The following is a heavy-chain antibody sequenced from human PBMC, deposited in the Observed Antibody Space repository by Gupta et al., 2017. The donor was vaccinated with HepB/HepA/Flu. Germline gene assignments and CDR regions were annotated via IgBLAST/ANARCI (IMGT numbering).Heavy chain of an antibody. CDR3: ARRRNYVFDL. V-gene: IGHV3-49*03. Sequence: EVQLVESVGDFVEPGRSLRLSCRATGFTLGDYAVSWFRQAQGKGLEWVSFIRNKPYGETTEYAASVKSRFIVSRDNSKSVAFLQMNSLKTEDTALYYCARRRNYVFDLWGQGTLVTVSS. CDR1: GFTLGDYA. CDR2: IRNKPYGETT. J-gene: IGHJ4*02. D-gene: IGHD4-11*01.